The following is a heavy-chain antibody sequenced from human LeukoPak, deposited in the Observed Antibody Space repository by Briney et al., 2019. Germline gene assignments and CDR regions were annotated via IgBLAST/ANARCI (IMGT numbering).Heavy chain of an antibody. Sequence: SETLSLTCTVSGGSISGGYWSWIRQPPGRGLEWIGSVYTSGSTTYNRSPKSRVTISVDTSKSQFALKLSSVTAADTAVYYWAKSYFDYSTYYSYYFNLWGQGALVTVSS. CDR3: AKSYFDYSTYYSYYFNL. D-gene: IGHD4-11*01. J-gene: IGHJ4*02. CDR2: VYTSGST. V-gene: IGHV4-4*09. CDR1: GGSISGGY.